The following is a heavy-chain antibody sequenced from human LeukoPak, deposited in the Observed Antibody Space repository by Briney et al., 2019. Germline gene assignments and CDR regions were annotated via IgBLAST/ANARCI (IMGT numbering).Heavy chain of an antibody. Sequence: SETLSLTCAVYGGSFSGYYWSWIRQPPGKGLEWIGEINHSGSTNYNPSLKSRVTISVDTSKNHFSLKLSSVTAADAAVYDCARVQSPNDYWGQGTLVTVSS. V-gene: IGHV4-34*01. CDR3: ARVQSPNDY. CDR2: INHSGST. CDR1: GGSFSGYY. J-gene: IGHJ4*02.